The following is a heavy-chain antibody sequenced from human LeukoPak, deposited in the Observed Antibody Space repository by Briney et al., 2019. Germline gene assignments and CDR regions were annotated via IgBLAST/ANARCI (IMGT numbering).Heavy chain of an antibody. CDR3: ARRGGVYYGSGSYWVY. Sequence: SETLSLTCPVSGGSISSYYWSWIRQPPGKGLEWIGYIYYSGSTNYNPSLKSRVTISVDTSKNQFSLKLSSVTAADTAVYYCARRGGVYYGSGSYWVYWGQGTLVTVSS. CDR2: IYYSGST. CDR1: GGSISSYY. J-gene: IGHJ4*02. D-gene: IGHD3-10*01. V-gene: IGHV4-59*12.